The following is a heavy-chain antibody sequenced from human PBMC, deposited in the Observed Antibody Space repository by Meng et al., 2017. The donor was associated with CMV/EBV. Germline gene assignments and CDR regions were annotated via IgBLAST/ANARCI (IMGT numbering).Heavy chain of an antibody. J-gene: IGHJ4*02. Sequence: AASGFSFRSDGMHWVRQAPSKGLEWVAVIWYDGSNKYYADSVKGRFTISRDNSKNTLYLQMNSLRAEDTAVYYCAKGVGATAFDYWGQGTLVTVS. CDR2: IWYDGSNK. CDR1: GFSFRSDG. D-gene: IGHD1-26*01. CDR3: AKGVGATAFDY. V-gene: IGHV3-33*06.